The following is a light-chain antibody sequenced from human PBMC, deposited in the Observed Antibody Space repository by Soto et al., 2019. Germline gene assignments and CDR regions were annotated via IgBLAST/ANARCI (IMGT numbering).Light chain of an antibody. J-gene: IGKJ4*01. CDR1: QSVGTF. CDR3: EHRSNWPPALT. V-gene: IGKV3-11*01. Sequence: EIVLTQSPATLSLSPGERATLSCSASQSVGTFLAWYQHKPGQAPRLLIYDASNKATGVPARLSGSGSQTDFPLTISILDPEDVAVYYCEHRSNWPPALTFGGGTKVEIK. CDR2: DAS.